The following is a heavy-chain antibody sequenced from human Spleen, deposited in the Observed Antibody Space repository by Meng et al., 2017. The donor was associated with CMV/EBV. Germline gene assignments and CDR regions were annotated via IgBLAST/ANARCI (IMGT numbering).Heavy chain of an antibody. Sequence: GESLKISCAASGFTFDDYTMHWVRQAPGKGLELVSLISWDGGSTYYADSVKGRFTISRDNSKNSLYLQMNSLRTEDTALYYCAKGGSGYYHSPIDYWGQGTLVTVSS. CDR1: GFTFDDYT. D-gene: IGHD3-22*01. V-gene: IGHV3-43*01. CDR3: AKGGSGYYHSPIDY. CDR2: ISWDGGST. J-gene: IGHJ4*02.